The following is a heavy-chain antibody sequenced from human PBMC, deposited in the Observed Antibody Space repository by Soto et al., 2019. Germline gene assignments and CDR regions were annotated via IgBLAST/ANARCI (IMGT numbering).Heavy chain of an antibody. CDR3: ARSSSYYFIDDY. CDR1: GYTFTSYA. Sequence: ASVKVSCKASGYTFTSYAMHWVRQAPGQRLEWMGWINAGNGNTKYSQEFQGRVTITRDTSASTAYMELNSLRSEDTAVYYCARSSSYYFIDDYWGQGTLVT. J-gene: IGHJ4*02. V-gene: IGHV1-3*01. CDR2: INAGNGNT. D-gene: IGHD3-22*01.